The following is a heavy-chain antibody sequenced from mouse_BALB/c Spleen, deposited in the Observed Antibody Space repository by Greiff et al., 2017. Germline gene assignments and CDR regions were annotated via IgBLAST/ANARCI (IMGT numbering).Heavy chain of an antibody. CDR1: GFNIKDTY. J-gene: IGHJ1*01. D-gene: IGHD1-1*01. CDR3: ARRDGSSYWYFDV. Sequence: EVQLQESGAELVKPGASVKLSCTASGFNIKDTYMHWVKQRPEQGLEWIGRIDPANGNTKYDPKFQGKATITADTSSNTAYLQLSSLTSEDTAVYYCARRDGSSYWYFDVWGAGTTVTVSS. V-gene: IGHV14-3*02. CDR2: IDPANGNT.